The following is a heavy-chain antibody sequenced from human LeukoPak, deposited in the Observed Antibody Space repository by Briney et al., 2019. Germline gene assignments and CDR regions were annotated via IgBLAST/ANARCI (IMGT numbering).Heavy chain of an antibody. J-gene: IGHJ6*03. CDR3: TRASEDYDFWSGLRYYYYYMDV. CDR1: GYAFTSYY. CDR2: MNPNSGNT. V-gene: IGHV1-8*03. D-gene: IGHD3-3*01. Sequence: ASVKVSCKASGYAFTSYYINWVRHATGQGLEWMGWMNPNSGNTGYAQKFQGRVTITRNTSISTAYMELSSLRSEDTAVYYGTRASEDYDFWSGLRYYYYYMDVWGKGTTVTVSS.